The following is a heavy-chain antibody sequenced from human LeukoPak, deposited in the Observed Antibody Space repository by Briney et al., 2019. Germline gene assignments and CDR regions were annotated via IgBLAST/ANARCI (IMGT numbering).Heavy chain of an antibody. Sequence: GGSLRLSCAASGFTFDDYAMHWVRQAPGKGLEWVSGISWNSGSIGYADSVKGRFTISRDNAKTSLYLQMNSLRAEDTALYYCAKDLGPGSRATSPGFDYWGQGTLVTVSS. CDR1: GFTFDDYA. V-gene: IGHV3-9*01. D-gene: IGHD5-24*01. J-gene: IGHJ4*02. CDR2: ISWNSGSI. CDR3: AKDLGPGSRATSPGFDY.